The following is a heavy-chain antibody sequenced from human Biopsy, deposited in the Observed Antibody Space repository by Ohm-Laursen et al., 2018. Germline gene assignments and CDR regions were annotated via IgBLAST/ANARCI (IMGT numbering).Heavy chain of an antibody. Sequence: SDTLSLTCTVSRDSISNYYWTWIRQSPGQGLEWIGNIYYTGSTNYNPSVKSRVTISVDTSKNQFSLKLNSVTAADTAVYFCARDSRGGHLNTTLITGKNIDSWGQGILVTVSS. D-gene: IGHD3-16*01. CDR3: ARDSRGGHLNTTLITGKNIDS. V-gene: IGHV4-59*01. CDR2: IYYTGST. J-gene: IGHJ4*02. CDR1: RDSISNYY.